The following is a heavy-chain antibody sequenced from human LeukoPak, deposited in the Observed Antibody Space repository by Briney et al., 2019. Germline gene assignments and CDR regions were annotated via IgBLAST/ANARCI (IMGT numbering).Heavy chain of an antibody. CDR2: IYYSGST. CDR1: GGSISSYY. J-gene: IGHJ6*02. CDR3: ARDTRVGYYYGMDV. V-gene: IGHV4-59*01. D-gene: IGHD3-10*01. Sequence: SETLSLTCTVSGGSISSYYWSWIRQPPGKGLEWIGYIYYSGSTNYNPSLKSRVTISVDTSKNQFSLKLSSVTAADTAVYYCARDTRVGYYYGMDVWGQGTTVTVSS.